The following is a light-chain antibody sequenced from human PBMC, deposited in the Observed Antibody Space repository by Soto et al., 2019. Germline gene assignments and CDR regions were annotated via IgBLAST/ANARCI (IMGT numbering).Light chain of an antibody. CDR2: KAS. J-gene: IGKJ1*01. CDR3: QQSYSTPQT. CDR1: QTISSW. V-gene: IGKV1-5*03. Sequence: DIQMTQSPSTLSGSVGDRVTITCRASQTISSWLAWYQQKPGKAPKLLIYKASTLKSGVPSRFSGSGSGTEFTLTISRLQPEDFATYYCQQSYSTPQTFGQGTKVDIK.